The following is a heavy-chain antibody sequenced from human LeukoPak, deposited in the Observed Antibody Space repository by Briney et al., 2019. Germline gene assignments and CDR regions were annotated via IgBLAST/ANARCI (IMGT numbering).Heavy chain of an antibody. D-gene: IGHD3-9*01. V-gene: IGHV4-34*01. CDR2: INHSEST. J-gene: IGHJ4*02. Sequence: SETLSLTCAVHGGSFSGYYWSWIRQPPGKGLEWIGEINHSESTNYNPSLKSRVTISVDTSKNQFSLKLSSVTAADTAVYYCARHRRYYDILTGYYYRGNFDYWGQGTLVTVSS. CDR1: GGSFSGYY. CDR3: ARHRRYYDILTGYYYRGNFDY.